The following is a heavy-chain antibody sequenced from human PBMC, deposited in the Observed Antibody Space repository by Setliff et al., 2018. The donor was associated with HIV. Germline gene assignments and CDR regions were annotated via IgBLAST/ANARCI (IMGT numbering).Heavy chain of an antibody. J-gene: IGHJ4*02. D-gene: IGHD6-6*01. CDR1: GYTLTEVS. CDR2: ISGYNDKT. V-gene: IGHV1-18*04. Sequence: ASVKVSCKVSGYTLTEVSMHWVRQAPGEGLEWMGWISGYNDKTDYSQKFQGRLSMTTDTSTSTAYMELRSLTSDDTAFYYCARARSTSSHFDFWGQGALVTVSS. CDR3: ARARSTSSHFDF.